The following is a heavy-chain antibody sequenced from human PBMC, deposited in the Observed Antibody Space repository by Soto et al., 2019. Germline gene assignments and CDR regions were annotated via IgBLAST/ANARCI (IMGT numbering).Heavy chain of an antibody. CDR1: GFIFSNYA. V-gene: IGHV3-23*01. CDR3: AKDRLGGGLDY. Sequence: EVQLLQSGGGLVQPGGSLRLSCAASGFIFSNYAMNWVRQAPGKGLEWVSIVTSRGDTTYYADSVKGRFTLSRDNSKNTLYLPVNSLTAEDTAVYYCAKDRLGGGLDYWGQGTLVSVSS. J-gene: IGHJ4*02. CDR2: VTSRGDTT. D-gene: IGHD3-16*01.